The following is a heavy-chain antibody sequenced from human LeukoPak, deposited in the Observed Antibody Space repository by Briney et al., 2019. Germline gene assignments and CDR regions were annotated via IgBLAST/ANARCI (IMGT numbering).Heavy chain of an antibody. CDR1: GFTFSSYA. J-gene: IGHJ4*02. Sequence: GGSLRLSCAASGFTFSSYAMHWVRQAPGKGLEWVAVISYDESNKYYADSVKGRFTISRDNSKNTLYLQMNSLRAEDTAVYYCAPFSYSSGWYINWGQGTLVTVSS. D-gene: IGHD6-19*01. CDR3: APFSYSSGWYIN. CDR2: ISYDESNK. V-gene: IGHV3-30-3*01.